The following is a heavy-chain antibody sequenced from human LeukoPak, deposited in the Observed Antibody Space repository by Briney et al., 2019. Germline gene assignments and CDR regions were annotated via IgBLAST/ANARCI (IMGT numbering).Heavy chain of an antibody. D-gene: IGHD5-18*01. J-gene: IGHJ4*02. CDR1: GYSFSSYW. CDR2: IYPGDSDT. V-gene: IGHV5-51*01. Sequence: GESLKISCKDSGYSFSSYWIGWVRQMPGKGLEWMGIIYPGDSDTRYSPSFQGQVTISADKSISTAYLQWSSLKASDTAMYYCARLQPPLGINNYFDYWGQGTLVTVSS. CDR3: ARLQPPLGINNYFDY.